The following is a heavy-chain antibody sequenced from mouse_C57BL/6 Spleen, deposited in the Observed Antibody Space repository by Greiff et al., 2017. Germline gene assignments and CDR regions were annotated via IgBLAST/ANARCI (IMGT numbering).Heavy chain of an antibody. J-gene: IGHJ3*01. V-gene: IGHV1-82*01. D-gene: IGHD1-1*01. CDR1: GYASSSSW. Sequence: QVQLQQSGPELVKPGASVKISCKASGYASSSSWMNWVKQRPGKGLEWIGRIYPGDGDTNYNGKFKGKATLTADKSSSTAYMQLSSLTSEDSAVYFCARETTVVASPFAYWGQGTLVTVSA. CDR2: IYPGDGDT. CDR3: ARETTVVASPFAY.